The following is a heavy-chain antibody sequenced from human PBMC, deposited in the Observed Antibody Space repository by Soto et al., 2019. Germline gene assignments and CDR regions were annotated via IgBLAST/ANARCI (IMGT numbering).Heavy chain of an antibody. CDR1: GGTFTSYG. V-gene: IGHV1-69*13. Sequence: SVKVSCKASGGTFTSYGISWVRQAPGQGLEWMGGIIPIFGTGSYAQKFQGRVTITADESTSTVYMDLSSLRSEDTAVYYCARGRNYYDSSSYYDAADMWGQGTTVTVSS. J-gene: IGHJ6*02. D-gene: IGHD3-22*01. CDR2: IIPIFGTG. CDR3: ARGRNYYDSSSYYDAADM.